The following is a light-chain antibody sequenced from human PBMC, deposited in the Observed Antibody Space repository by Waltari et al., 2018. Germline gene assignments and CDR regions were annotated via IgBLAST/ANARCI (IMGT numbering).Light chain of an antibody. CDR2: AAS. CDR3: QQSYSTPPYT. Sequence: DIQMTQSPSSLSASVGDRVTITCRASQSISSYLNWYQQKPGKARKLLIYAASHLQSGVPSRFSGSGSATDFTLTISSLQPEDFATYYCQQSYSTPPYTFGQGTSLAIK. V-gene: IGKV1-39*01. CDR1: QSISSY. J-gene: IGKJ2*01.